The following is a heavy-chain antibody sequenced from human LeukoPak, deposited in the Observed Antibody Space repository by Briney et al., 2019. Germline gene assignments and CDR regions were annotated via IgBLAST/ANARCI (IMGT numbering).Heavy chain of an antibody. D-gene: IGHD3-3*01. CDR3: ARVSISLFGVVTAHFDS. V-gene: IGHV4-34*01. Sequence: PSVTLSLTCGVSGGSFSGSYWGWIRQPPGKGLEWIGEINLSGSTNYNSSLTSRVTISLDTSKNQFSLNLRSVTTADTAVYYCARVSISLFGVVTAHFDSWGQGTLVAVSS. CDR2: INLSGST. CDR1: GGSFSGSY. J-gene: IGHJ4*02.